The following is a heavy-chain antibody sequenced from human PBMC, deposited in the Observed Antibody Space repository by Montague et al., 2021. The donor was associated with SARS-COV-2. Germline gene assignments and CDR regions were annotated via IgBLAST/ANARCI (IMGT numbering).Heavy chain of an antibody. D-gene: IGHD4-17*01. Sequence: SETLSLTCAVYGGSFSGYYWSWIRQPPGKGLEWIGEINHSGSTHHNPSLKSRVTISVDTSKNQFSLELSSVTAADTAVYYCARALPVTTFFYSYYGMDVWGQGTTVTVSS. CDR1: GGSFSGYY. CDR3: ARALPVTTFFYSYYGMDV. CDR2: INHSGST. J-gene: IGHJ6*02. V-gene: IGHV4-34*01.